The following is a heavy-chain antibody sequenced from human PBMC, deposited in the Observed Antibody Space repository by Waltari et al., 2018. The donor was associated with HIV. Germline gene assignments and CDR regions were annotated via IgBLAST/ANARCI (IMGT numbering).Heavy chain of an antibody. V-gene: IGHV4-59*01. CDR1: GGSISSYY. J-gene: IGHJ4*02. CDR2: IYYSGST. CDR3: ARYSGRYGSGTPSFDY. D-gene: IGHD3-10*01. Sequence: QVQLQESGPGLVKPSETLSLTCTVSGGSISSYYWSWIRQPPGKGLEWIGYIYYSGSTNYNPSLKSRVTISVDTSKNQFSLKLSSVTAADTAVYYCARYSGRYGSGTPSFDYWGQGTLVTVSS.